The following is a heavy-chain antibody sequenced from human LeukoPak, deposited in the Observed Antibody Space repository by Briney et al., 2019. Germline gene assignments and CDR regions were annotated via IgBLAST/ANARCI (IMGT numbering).Heavy chain of an antibody. CDR3: ARGSAMGN. V-gene: IGHV4-34*01. D-gene: IGHD5-18*01. J-gene: IGHJ4*02. CDR1: GGSISGYY. Sequence: SETLSLTCAVYGGSISGYYWSWIRQPPGKGLEWIGEINHSGSTNYNPSLKSRVSISVDTSKNQFSLKLSSVTAADTAVYYCARGSAMGNWGQGTLVTVSS. CDR2: INHSGST.